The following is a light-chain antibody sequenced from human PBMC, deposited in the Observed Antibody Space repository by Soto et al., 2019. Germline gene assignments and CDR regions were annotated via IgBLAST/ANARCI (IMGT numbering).Light chain of an antibody. CDR3: EHYNSHSEA. CDR1: QTISSW. J-gene: IGKJ1*01. V-gene: IGKV1-5*03. Sequence: DIQMTQSPSTLSGSVGDRVTITCRASQTISSWLAWYQQKPGKAPKLLIYKASTLKSGVPSRFSGSRSGTEFTLTISSLQPDDFATYYCEHYNSHSEAFXQVTKVDIK. CDR2: KAS.